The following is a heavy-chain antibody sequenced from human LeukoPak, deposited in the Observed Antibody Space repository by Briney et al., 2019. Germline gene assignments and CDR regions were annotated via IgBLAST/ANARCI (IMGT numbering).Heavy chain of an antibody. D-gene: IGHD6-13*01. Sequence: ASVKVSCKASGYTFTSYGISWVRQAPGQGLEWMGWISAYSGDTQYAQKFQDRFTMTTDISTNTATMELRGLRSDDTAVYYCARDHSSSCQLLDFWGQGTLVTISS. CDR1: GYTFTSYG. CDR3: ARDHSSSCQLLDF. J-gene: IGHJ4*02. CDR2: ISAYSGDT. V-gene: IGHV1-18*01.